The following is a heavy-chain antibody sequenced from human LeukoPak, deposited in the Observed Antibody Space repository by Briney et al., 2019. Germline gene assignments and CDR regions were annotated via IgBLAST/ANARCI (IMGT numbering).Heavy chain of an antibody. CDR2: ISWNSGSI. CDR1: GFTFDDYA. J-gene: IGHJ4*02. CDR3: AREAYTVTFFDY. Sequence: GGSLRLSYAASGFTFDDYAMHWVRQAPGKGLEWVSGISWNSGSIGYADSVKGRFTISRDNAKNSLYLQMNSLRAEDTALYYCAREAYTVTFFDYWGQGTLVTVSS. V-gene: IGHV3-9*01. D-gene: IGHD4-11*01.